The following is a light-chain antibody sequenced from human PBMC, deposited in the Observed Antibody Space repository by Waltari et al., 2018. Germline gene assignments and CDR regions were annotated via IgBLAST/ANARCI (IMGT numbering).Light chain of an antibody. Sequence: DIQMTQSPSYVCLSVGDRVTISCRASQVLSNSLVWYQQKPGKPPQLLVFGASTLHSGVPPRFSGSGSGTDFTLNITNLQPDDVGTYFCQNYYNAPLTFGGGTKVE. CDR3: QNYYNAPLT. CDR2: GAS. CDR1: QVLSNS. V-gene: IGKV1-27*01. J-gene: IGKJ4*01.